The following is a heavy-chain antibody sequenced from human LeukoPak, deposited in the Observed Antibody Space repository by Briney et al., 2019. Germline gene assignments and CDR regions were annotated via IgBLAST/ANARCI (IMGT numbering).Heavy chain of an antibody. CDR3: ARNRPAYYFDY. CDR2: INSDGSST. J-gene: IGHJ4*02. Sequence: GGSLRLSCAASGFTFSSYWMHWVRQAPGKGLVWVSRINSDGSSTSYADSVKGRFTISRDNSKNTLYLQMNSLRAEDTAVYYCARNRPAYYFDYWGQGTLVTVSS. V-gene: IGHV3-74*01. CDR1: GFTFSSYW.